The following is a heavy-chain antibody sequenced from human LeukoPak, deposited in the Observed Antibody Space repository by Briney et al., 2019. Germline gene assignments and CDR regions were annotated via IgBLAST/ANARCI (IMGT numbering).Heavy chain of an antibody. J-gene: IGHJ4*02. CDR1: GGSFSGYY. CDR3: ARQTSYYYASSGYPYYFDY. V-gene: IGHV4-34*01. Sequence: SETLSLTCAVYGGSFSGYYWSWIRQPPGKGLEWIGEINHSGSTNYNPSLKSRVTISVDTSKNQFSLKLSSVTAADTAVYYCARQTSYYYASSGYPYYFDYWGQGTLVTVSS. D-gene: IGHD3-22*01. CDR2: INHSGST.